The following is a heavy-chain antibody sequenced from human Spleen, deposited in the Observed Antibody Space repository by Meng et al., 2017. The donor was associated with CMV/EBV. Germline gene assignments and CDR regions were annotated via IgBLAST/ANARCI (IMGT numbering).Heavy chain of an antibody. V-gene: IGHV1-2*02. CDR3: AREKREEVVVIPRRDNWVDP. CDR2: INPNSGGT. D-gene: IGHD3-22*01. J-gene: IGHJ5*02. CDR1: TGYY. Sequence: TGYYMHWVRQAPGQGLEWMGWINPNSGGTNYAQKFQGRVTMTRDTSISTAYMELSRLRSDDTAVYYCAREKREEVVVIPRRDNWVDPWGQGTLVTVSS.